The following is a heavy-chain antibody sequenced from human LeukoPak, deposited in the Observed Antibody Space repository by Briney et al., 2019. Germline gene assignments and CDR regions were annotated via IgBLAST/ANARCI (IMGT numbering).Heavy chain of an antibody. V-gene: IGHV3-15*01. CDR2: IKSKTDGGTT. Sequence: GGSLRLSCAASGFTFSNAWMSWVRQAPGKGLEWVGRIKSKTDGGTTDYAAPVKGRFTISRDDSKNTLYLQMNSLKTEDTAVYYCTTEVPVQLEREGAFDIWGQGTMVTVSS. J-gene: IGHJ3*02. CDR1: GFTFSNAW. CDR3: TTEVPVQLEREGAFDI. D-gene: IGHD1-1*01.